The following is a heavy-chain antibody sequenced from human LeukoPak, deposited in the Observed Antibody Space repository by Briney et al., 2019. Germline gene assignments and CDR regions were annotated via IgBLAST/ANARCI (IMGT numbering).Heavy chain of an antibody. D-gene: IGHD3-10*01. CDR1: GFTFSSYS. CDR2: ISSSSSYI. CDR3: ARPIMVRGVTPSDY. V-gene: IGHV3-21*01. Sequence: PGGSLRLSCAASGFTFSSYSMNWVRQAPGKGLEWVSSISSSSSYIYYADSVKGRFTISRDNAKNSLYLQINSLRAEDTAVYYCARPIMVRGVTPSDYWGQGTLVTVSS. J-gene: IGHJ4*02.